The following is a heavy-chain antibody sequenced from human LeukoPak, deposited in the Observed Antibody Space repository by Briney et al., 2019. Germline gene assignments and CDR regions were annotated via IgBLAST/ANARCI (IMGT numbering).Heavy chain of an antibody. CDR2: IYYSGST. CDR3: ARLLYDSSGYYLVLGAFDI. D-gene: IGHD3-22*01. J-gene: IGHJ3*02. V-gene: IGHV4-59*08. Sequence: SETLSLTCTVSGGSISSYYWSWIRQPPGKGLEWIGYIYYSGSTNYNPSLKSRVTISVDTSKNQFSLKLSPVTAADTAVYYCARLLYDSSGYYLVLGAFDIWGQGTMVTVSS. CDR1: GGSISSYY.